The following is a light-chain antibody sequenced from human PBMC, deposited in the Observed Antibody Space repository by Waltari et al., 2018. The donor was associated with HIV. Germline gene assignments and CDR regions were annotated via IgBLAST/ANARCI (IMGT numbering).Light chain of an antibody. Sequence: QSALTQPASVSGSPGQSITISCSGSNRDVGAYNYVSWYQQFPGKAPKLIIYEVSNRPSGVSDRFSGSKSGNTASLTISGLHTEDEADYYCNSFATGNTAVFGGGTKLTVL. J-gene: IGLJ3*02. CDR2: EVS. V-gene: IGLV2-14*01. CDR3: NSFATGNTAV. CDR1: NRDVGAYNY.